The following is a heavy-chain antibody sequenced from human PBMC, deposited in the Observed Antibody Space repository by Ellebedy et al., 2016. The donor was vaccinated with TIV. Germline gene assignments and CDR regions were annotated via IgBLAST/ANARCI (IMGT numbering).Heavy chain of an antibody. D-gene: IGHD5-18*01. CDR2: ISSSGTNI. CDR1: GFTVSDYF. Sequence: GESLKISCAGSGFTVSDYFMSWVRQAPGKGLEWISYISSSGTNIYYADSVKGRFTVARDHAKNSMYLQMNSLRGDDTAVYYCGRARERGYFAYYYYGIDVWGQGTTVTVSS. CDR3: GRARERGYFAYYYYGIDV. V-gene: IGHV3-11*01. J-gene: IGHJ6*02.